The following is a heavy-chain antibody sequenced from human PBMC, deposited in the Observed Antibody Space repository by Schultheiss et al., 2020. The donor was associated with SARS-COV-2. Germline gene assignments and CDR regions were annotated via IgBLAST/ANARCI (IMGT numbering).Heavy chain of an antibody. CDR3: ARGDGIAAAGTGGFDY. V-gene: IGHV4-4*07. CDR1: GGSISSYY. CDR2: IYTSGST. J-gene: IGHJ4*02. Sequence: SETLSLTCTVSGGSISSYYWSWIRQPAGKGLEWIGRIYTSGSTNYNPSLKSRVTMSVDTSKNQFSLKLSSVTAADTAVYYCARGDGIAAAGTGGFDYWGQGTLVTVSS. D-gene: IGHD6-13*01.